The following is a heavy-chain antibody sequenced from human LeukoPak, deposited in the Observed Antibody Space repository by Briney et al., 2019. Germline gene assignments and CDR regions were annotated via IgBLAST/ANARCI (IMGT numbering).Heavy chain of an antibody. D-gene: IGHD2-15*01. V-gene: IGHV3-20*04. CDR1: GFTFDDYG. Sequence: PGGSLRLSCAASGFTFDDYGMSWVRQAPGKGLEWVSGINWNGGSTGYADSVKGRFTISRDNAKNSLYLQMNSLRAEDTALYYCARDYPCSGGSCYSFDAFDIWGQGTMVTVSS. J-gene: IGHJ3*02. CDR3: ARDYPCSGGSCYSFDAFDI. CDR2: INWNGGST.